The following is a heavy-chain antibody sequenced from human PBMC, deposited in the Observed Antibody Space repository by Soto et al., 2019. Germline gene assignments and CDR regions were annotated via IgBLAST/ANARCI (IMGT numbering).Heavy chain of an antibody. V-gene: IGHV4-31*03. CDR2: IYYSGST. Sequence: PSETLSLTCTVSGGSISSGGYYWSWIRQHPGKGLEWIGYIYYSGSTYYNPSLKSRVTISVDTSKNQFSLKLSSVTAADTAVYYCARGSPNYYGSGSLINWLDPWGQGTLVTVSS. J-gene: IGHJ5*02. CDR3: ARGSPNYYGSGSLINWLDP. D-gene: IGHD3-10*01. CDR1: GGSISSGGYY.